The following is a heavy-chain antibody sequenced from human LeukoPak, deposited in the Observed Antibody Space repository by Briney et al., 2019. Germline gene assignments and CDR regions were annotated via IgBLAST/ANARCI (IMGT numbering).Heavy chain of an antibody. CDR2: ISRSGEST. D-gene: IGHD3-16*01. CDR1: GFTFSSYE. Sequence: PVGSLRLSCAASGFTFSSYEMNWVRQAPGKGLEWVSSISRSGESTFYADSVRGRFTISRDNSKNTVSLQMESLRAEDTALYYCAKDYAVGSIDYWGQGTLVTVSS. V-gene: IGHV3-23*01. CDR3: AKDYAVGSIDY. J-gene: IGHJ4*02.